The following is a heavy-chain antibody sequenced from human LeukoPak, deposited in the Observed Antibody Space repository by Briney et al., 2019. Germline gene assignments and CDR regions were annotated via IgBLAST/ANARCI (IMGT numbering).Heavy chain of an antibody. CDR1: GYTFTDYF. D-gene: IGHD3-9*01. J-gene: IGHJ6*03. CDR3: ARSRGSYDILTGYYIGYYYMDV. Sequence: ASVKVSCKASGYTFTDYFMHWVRQAPGQGLEWMGWINPNSGGTNFAQKFQGRVTMTRDTSISTAYMELSSLRSDDTAVYYCARSRGSYDILTGYYIGYYYMDVWGKGTTVTVSS. V-gene: IGHV1-2*02. CDR2: INPNSGGT.